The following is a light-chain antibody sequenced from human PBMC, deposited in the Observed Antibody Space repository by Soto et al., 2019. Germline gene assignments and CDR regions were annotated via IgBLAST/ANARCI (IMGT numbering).Light chain of an antibody. V-gene: IGKV3-11*01. J-gene: IGKJ5*01. CDR1: QSVTRH. Sequence: SVLTQSPPTLSLSPGEIVTLSCRASQSVTRHLAWYQQKPGQAPRLLIYDAFNRATGIPARFSGSGSGTDFTLTISSLEPEDFAVYFCQGYGSSPLITFGQGTRLEIK. CDR2: DAF. CDR3: QGYGSSPLIT.